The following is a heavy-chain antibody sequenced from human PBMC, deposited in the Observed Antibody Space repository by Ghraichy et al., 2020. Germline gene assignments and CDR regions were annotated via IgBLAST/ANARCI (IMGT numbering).Heavy chain of an antibody. CDR3: ARHEGLAFMGPLNWFDP. V-gene: IGHV4-39*07. Sequence: SETLSLTCTVSGGSISTINNYWGWIRQPPGKGLEWIGSIYFNGNTYYNPSLKSRATISLDTSKNQFSLNLTSGTAADTALYYCARHEGLAFMGPLNWFDPWGQETLVAVSS. J-gene: IGHJ5*02. D-gene: IGHD3-3*02. CDR2: IYFNGNT. CDR1: GGSISTINNY.